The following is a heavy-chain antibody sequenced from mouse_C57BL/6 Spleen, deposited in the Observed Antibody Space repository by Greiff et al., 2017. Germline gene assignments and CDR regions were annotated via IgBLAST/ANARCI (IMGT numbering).Heavy chain of an antibody. Sequence: EVHLVESGGGLVKPGGSLKLSCAASGFTFSSYAMSWVRQTPEKRLEWVATISDGGSYTYYPDNVKGRFTISRDNAKNNLYLQMSHLKSEDTAMYYCAREGQPSMDYWGQGTSVTVSS. CDR3: AREGQPSMDY. J-gene: IGHJ4*01. D-gene: IGHD6-1*01. CDR2: ISDGGSYT. V-gene: IGHV5-4*01. CDR1: GFTFSSYA.